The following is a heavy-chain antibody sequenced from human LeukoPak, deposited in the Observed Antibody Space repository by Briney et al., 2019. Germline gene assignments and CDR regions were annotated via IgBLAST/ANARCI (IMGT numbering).Heavy chain of an antibody. Sequence: ASVKVSCKASGYTFTSYGISWVRQAPGQGLEWMGLISAYNGNTNYAQKLQGRVTMTTDTSTSTAYMELRSLRSDDTAVYYCARDLSTYCSSTSCYTGSDYWGQGTLVTVSS. CDR2: ISAYNGNT. CDR1: GYTFTSYG. V-gene: IGHV1-18*01. J-gene: IGHJ4*02. D-gene: IGHD2-2*02. CDR3: ARDLSTYCSSTSCYTGSDY.